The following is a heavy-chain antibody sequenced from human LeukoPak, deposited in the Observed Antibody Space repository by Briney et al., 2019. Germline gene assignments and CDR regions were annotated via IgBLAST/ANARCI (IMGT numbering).Heavy chain of an antibody. J-gene: IGHJ4*02. D-gene: IGHD6-13*01. Sequence: SETLSLTCTVSGGPISSYYWSWIRQPAGKGLEWIGRIYTSGSTNYNPSLKSRVTISVDKSKNQFSLKLSSVTAADTAVYYCARDGGAAAGFDYWGQGTLVTVSS. CDR1: GGPISSYY. CDR3: ARDGGAAAGFDY. V-gene: IGHV4-4*07. CDR2: IYTSGST.